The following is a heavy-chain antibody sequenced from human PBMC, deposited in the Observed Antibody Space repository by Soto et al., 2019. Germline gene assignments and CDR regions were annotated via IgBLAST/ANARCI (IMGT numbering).Heavy chain of an antibody. Sequence: GGSLRLSFAAPGFPFDKYAMNWVPQAPGKGLDWASGIRSSGGNTVYGDSVKGRFTIATDNSKNTLYLQMNSMRADDAAVYFCAKGHDFWSSYSYYYGMYVWGQGTTVTVSS. CDR2: IRSSGGNT. D-gene: IGHD3-3*01. CDR3: AKGHDFWSSYSYYYGMYV. V-gene: IGHV3-23*01. J-gene: IGHJ6*02. CDR1: GFPFDKYA.